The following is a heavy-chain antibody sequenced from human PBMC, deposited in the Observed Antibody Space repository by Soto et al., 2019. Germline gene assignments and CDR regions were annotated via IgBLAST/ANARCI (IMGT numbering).Heavy chain of an antibody. CDR3: ARTPLL. Sequence: QVQLQESGPGLVKPSQTLSLTCTVSGGSISSGGYYWSWIRQHPGKGLEWIGYIYYSGSTYYNYYRPAPKSRVTISVDTSKNQFSLKLSSVTAADTAVYYCARTPLLWGQGTLVTVSS. J-gene: IGHJ4*02. CDR2: IYYSGST. D-gene: IGHD1-26*01. V-gene: IGHV4-31*03. CDR1: GGSISSGGYY.